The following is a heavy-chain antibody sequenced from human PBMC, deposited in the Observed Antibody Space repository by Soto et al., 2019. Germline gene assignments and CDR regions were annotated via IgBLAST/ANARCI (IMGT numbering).Heavy chain of an antibody. Sequence: GGSLRLSCAASGFNFNIFVMSWVRQAPGKGLEWVSAISGSGADTYYADSVKGRFTISRENSKNTVYLQMNSLRDEDTAVYYCARNRGYSGYDPWGQGTLVTVSS. D-gene: IGHD5-12*01. CDR2: ISGSGADT. CDR3: ARNRGYSGYDP. J-gene: IGHJ5*02. V-gene: IGHV3-23*01. CDR1: GFNFNIFV.